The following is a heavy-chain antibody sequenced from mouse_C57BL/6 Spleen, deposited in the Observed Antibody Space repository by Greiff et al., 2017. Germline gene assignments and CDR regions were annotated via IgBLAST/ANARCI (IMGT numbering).Heavy chain of an antibody. CDR2: ISPSSGYT. D-gene: IGHD2-4*01. CDR3: ARDDYDGWFAD. CDR1: GYTFTSYW. V-gene: IGHV1-7*01. J-gene: IGHJ3*01. Sequence: VQLQQSGAELAKPGASVKLSCKASGYTFTSYWMHWVKQRPGQGLEWIGYISPSSGYTKYNQKFKDKATLTADKSSSTAYMQLSSLTYEDSAIYYCARDDYDGWFADWGQGTLVTFSA.